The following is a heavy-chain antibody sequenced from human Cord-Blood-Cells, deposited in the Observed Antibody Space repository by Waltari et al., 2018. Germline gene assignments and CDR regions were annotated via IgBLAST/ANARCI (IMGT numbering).Heavy chain of an antibody. V-gene: IGHV4-31*03. J-gene: IGHJ6*02. CDR3: ARDLRTGDEAYYYYGMDV. Sequence: QVQLQESGPGLVKPSQTLSLTCTVSGGSISSGGYYWSWIRQHPGTGLEWIGYIYYSGSTYYNPSLKSRVTRSVDTSKNQFSRKVSSVTAADTAVYYWARDLRTGDEAYYYYGMDVWGQGTTVTVSS. CDR1: GGSISSGGYY. D-gene: IGHD7-27*01. CDR2: IYYSGST.